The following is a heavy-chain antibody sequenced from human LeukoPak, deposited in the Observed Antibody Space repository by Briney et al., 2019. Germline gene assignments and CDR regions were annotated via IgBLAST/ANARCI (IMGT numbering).Heavy chain of an antibody. D-gene: IGHD3-10*01. CDR1: GFTFSTYG. Sequence: GGSLRLSCEASGFTFSTYGMHWVRQAPGKGLEWVAFIRFDGSNKYYADSVKGRFTISRDKSKNTLYLQMNSLRAEDTALYYCAKDEGLGSGGYSDYYGMDVWGQGTTVTVSS. V-gene: IGHV3-30*02. J-gene: IGHJ6*02. CDR2: IRFDGSNK. CDR3: AKDEGLGSGGYSDYYGMDV.